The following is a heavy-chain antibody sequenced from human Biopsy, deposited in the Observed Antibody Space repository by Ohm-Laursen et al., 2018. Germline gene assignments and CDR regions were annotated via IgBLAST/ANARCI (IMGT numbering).Heavy chain of an antibody. V-gene: IGHV4-59*07. CDR3: ARVRGGFLEWFDY. J-gene: IGHJ5*01. CDR2: IYYSGTT. Sequence: PSDTLSLTCAVSGESMGTYYWSWIRQPPGKVMEWIASIYYSGTTHKNPSLKSRVTISVDTSQGLLSLDLSSVTAADTAAYYCARVRGGFLEWFDYWGQGTLVTVSS. CDR1: GESMGTYY. D-gene: IGHD3-3*01.